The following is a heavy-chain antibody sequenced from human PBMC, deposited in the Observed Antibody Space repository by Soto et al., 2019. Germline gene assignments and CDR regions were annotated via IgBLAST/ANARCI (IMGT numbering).Heavy chain of an antibody. J-gene: IGHJ6*02. CDR1: GYTFTSYY. Sequence: GASVKVSCKASGYTFTSYYMHWVRQAPGQGLEWMGIINPSGGSTSYAQKFKGRVTMTRDTSTSTVYMELSSLRTEDTAVYYCARDGGDFWSAYSIYYGMDVWGQGTTVTVSS. CDR2: INPSGGST. CDR3: ARDGGDFWSAYSIYYGMDV. D-gene: IGHD3-3*01. V-gene: IGHV1-46*01.